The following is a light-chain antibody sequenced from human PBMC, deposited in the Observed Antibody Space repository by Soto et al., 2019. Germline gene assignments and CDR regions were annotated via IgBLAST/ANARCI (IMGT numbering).Light chain of an antibody. CDR3: MQSTQLPPT. Sequence: DVVMTQTPLSLSVAPGQPASISCKSSQSLLHITGETFLFWYLQKPGQSPQLLIYEVSTRVSGVPARCSGSGSGTDFTLEISRVETDDVGIYYCMQSTQLPPTFGQVTRLWIE. CDR2: EVS. V-gene: IGKV2D-29*02. J-gene: IGKJ5*01. CDR1: QSLLHITGETF.